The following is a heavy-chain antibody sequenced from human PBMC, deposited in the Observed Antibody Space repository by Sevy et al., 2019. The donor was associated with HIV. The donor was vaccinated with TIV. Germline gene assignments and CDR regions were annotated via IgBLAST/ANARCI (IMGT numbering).Heavy chain of an antibody. J-gene: IGHJ6*02. CDR3: ARELGITMVRGVGGMDV. CDR2: ISSSGSTI. Sequence: GGSLRLSCAASGFTFSSYEMNWVRQAPGKGLEWVSYISSSGSTIYYADSVKGRFTISRDNAKNSLYLQMNSLRAEDTAAYYCARELGITMVRGVGGMDVWGQGTTVTVSS. CDR1: GFTFSSYE. D-gene: IGHD3-10*01. V-gene: IGHV3-48*03.